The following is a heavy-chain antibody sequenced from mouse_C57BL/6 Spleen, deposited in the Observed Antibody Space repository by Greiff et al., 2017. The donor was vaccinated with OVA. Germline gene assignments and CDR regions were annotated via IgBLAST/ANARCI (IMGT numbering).Heavy chain of an antibody. Sequence: EVKLVESEGGLVQPGSSMKLSCTASGFTFSDYYMAWVRQVPEKGLEWVANINYDGSSTYYLDSLKSRFIISRDNAKNILYLQMSSLKSEDTATDDCARDRREVVANWYFDVWGTGTTVTVSS. CDR1: GFTFSDYY. D-gene: IGHD1-1*01. CDR3: ARDRREVVANWYFDV. V-gene: IGHV5-16*01. J-gene: IGHJ1*03. CDR2: INYDGSST.